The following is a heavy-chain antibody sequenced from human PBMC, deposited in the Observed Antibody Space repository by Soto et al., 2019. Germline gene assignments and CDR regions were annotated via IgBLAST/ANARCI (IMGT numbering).Heavy chain of an antibody. V-gene: IGHV1-2*04. J-gene: IGHJ4*02. CDR3: ARGWGRWPHEKPGDY. Sequence: GASVKVSCKASGYTFTGYYMHWVRQAPGQGLEWMGWINPNSGGTNYAQKFQGWVTITRDTSISTAYMELSGLTFEDTAVYYCARGWGRWPHEKPGDYWGQGTLVTV. D-gene: IGHD3-16*01. CDR2: INPNSGGT. CDR1: GYTFTGYY.